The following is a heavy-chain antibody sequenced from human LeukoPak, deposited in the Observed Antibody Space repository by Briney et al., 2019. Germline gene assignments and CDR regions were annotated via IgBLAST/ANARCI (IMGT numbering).Heavy chain of an antibody. D-gene: IGHD6-25*01. CDR2: IIPIFGTA. V-gene: IGHV1-69*13. CDR3: ARGYSSGYFDY. Sequence: SVTVSCTASGGTFSSYAISWVRQAPGQGLEWMGGIIPIFGTANYAQKFQGGVTITADESTSTAYTELSSLRSEDTAVYYCARGYSSGYFDYWGQGTLVTVSS. CDR1: GGTFSSYA. J-gene: IGHJ4*02.